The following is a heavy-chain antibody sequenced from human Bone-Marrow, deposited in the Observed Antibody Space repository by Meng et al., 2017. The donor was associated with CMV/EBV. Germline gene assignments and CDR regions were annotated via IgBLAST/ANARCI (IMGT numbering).Heavy chain of an antibody. CDR1: GGSFSGYY. V-gene: IGHV4-34*01. J-gene: IGHJ4*02. D-gene: IGHD3-10*01. Sequence: SETLSLTCAVYGGSFSGYYWSWIRQPPGKGLEWIGEINHSGSTNYNPSLKSRVTISVDTSKNQFSLKLSSVTAADTAVYYCARGEWFGVYFDYCGQGTLVTVSS. CDR3: ARGEWFGVYFDY. CDR2: INHSGST.